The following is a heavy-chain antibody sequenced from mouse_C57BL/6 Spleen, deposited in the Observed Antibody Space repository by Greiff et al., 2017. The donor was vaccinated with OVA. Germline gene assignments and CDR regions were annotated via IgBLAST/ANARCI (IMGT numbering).Heavy chain of an antibody. D-gene: IGHD2-4*01. CDR1: GFTFSDYG. CDR3: ARNYDYDGVSTWFAY. J-gene: IGHJ3*01. CDR2: ISSGSSTI. V-gene: IGHV5-17*01. Sequence: EVMLVESGGGLVKPGGSLKLSCAASGFTFSDYGMHWVRQAPEKGLEWVAYISSGSSTIYYADTVKGRFTISRDNAKNTLFLQMTSLRSEDTAMYYCARNYDYDGVSTWFAYWGQGTLVTVSA.